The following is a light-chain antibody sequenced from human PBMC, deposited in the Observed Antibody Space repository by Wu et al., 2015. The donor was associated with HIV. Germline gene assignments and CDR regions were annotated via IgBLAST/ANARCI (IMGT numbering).Light chain of an antibody. Sequence: QSPSSVSASVGDRVTITCRASQDLNRWLAWYQQKPGQAPRLLFYGPTTRTTGIPDRFSVSGSGTDFTLTIRRLEPEDFAVYYCHHYGWSPQAFGRGTKIEIK. CDR3: HHYGWSPQA. CDR1: QDLNRW. J-gene: IGKJ4*01. V-gene: IGKV3-20*01. CDR2: GPT.